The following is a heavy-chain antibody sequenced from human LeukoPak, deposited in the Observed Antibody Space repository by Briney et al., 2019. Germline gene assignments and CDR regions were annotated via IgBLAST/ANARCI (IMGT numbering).Heavy chain of an antibody. Sequence: GASVKVSCKASGYTFTMYYIHWVRQAPGQGLEWMGMINPSDGATTYAQRLQGRGTMTRDMATTTVYMDLRSRRSEETAGYFRAREQKGGMSGSLGGLFASYYTYYYMDVWGRGTTVTVSS. CDR1: GYTFTMYY. CDR2: INPSDGAT. V-gene: IGHV1-46*01. D-gene: IGHD3-16*01. J-gene: IGHJ6*03. CDR3: AREQKGGMSGSLGGLFASYYTYYYMDV.